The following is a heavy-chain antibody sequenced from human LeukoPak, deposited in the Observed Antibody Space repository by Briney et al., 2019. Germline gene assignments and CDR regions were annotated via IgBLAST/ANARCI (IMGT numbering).Heavy chain of an antibody. CDR2: INPNSGGT. Sequence: ASVKVSCKASGYTFTGYYMHWVRQAPGQGLEWMGWINPNSGGTGYAQTFQGRVTMTRDTSISTAYMELNRLKSDDTAVYYCARGGALYYDFWDWGQGTLVIVS. V-gene: IGHV1-2*02. J-gene: IGHJ4*02. D-gene: IGHD3-3*01. CDR3: ARGGALYYDFWD. CDR1: GYTFTGYY.